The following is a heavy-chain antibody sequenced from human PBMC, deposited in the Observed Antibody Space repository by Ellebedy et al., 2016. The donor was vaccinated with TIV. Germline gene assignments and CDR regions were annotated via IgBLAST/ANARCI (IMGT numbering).Heavy chain of an antibody. Sequence: GGSLRLXXAASGFTFDDYAMHWVRQAPGKGLEWVSGISWNSGSIGYADSVKGRFTISRDNSKNTLYLQMNSLRAEDTAVYYCAKTRASGYYIDYWGQGTLVTVSS. D-gene: IGHD3-3*01. CDR2: ISWNSGSI. V-gene: IGHV3-9*01. CDR3: AKTRASGYYIDY. CDR1: GFTFDDYA. J-gene: IGHJ4*02.